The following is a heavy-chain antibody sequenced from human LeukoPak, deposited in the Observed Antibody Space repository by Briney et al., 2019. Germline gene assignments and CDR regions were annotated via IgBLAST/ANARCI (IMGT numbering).Heavy chain of an antibody. CDR3: AKDLRGLVVIDFDY. V-gene: IGHV3-23*01. D-gene: IGHD2-15*01. J-gene: IGHJ4*02. CDR1: GFTFSGYA. Sequence: PGGSLRLSCAASGFTFSGYAMRWVRQAPGKGPEWVSTITGSGGTRYYADSVKGRFTISRDNSKNTLYLQMKSLRAEDTALYYCAKDLRGLVVIDFDYWGQGILVTVSS. CDR2: ITGSGGTR.